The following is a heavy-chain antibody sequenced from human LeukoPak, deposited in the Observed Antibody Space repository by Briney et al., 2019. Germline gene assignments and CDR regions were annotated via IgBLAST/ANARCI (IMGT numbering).Heavy chain of an antibody. Sequence: GGSLRLSCAASGFTFSRYWMSWVRQAPGKGLEWVSSISSSSYIYYADSVKGRFTISRDNAKNSLYLQMNSLRAEDTAVYYCARDRAVGAINNWFDPWGQGTLVTVSS. CDR1: GFTFSRYW. CDR3: ARDRAVGAINNWFDP. CDR2: ISSSSYI. V-gene: IGHV3-21*01. D-gene: IGHD1-26*01. J-gene: IGHJ5*02.